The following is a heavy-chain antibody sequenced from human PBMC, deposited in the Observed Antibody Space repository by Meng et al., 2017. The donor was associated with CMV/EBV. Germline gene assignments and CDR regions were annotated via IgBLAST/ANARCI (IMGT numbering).Heavy chain of an antibody. CDR1: GFTFSSYW. V-gene: IGHV3-53*01. J-gene: IGHJ4*02. D-gene: IGHD5-24*01. CDR3: ARACRQVNNCYLDY. CDR2: IRSDDST. Sequence: GESLKISCAASGFTFSSYWMSWVRQAPGKGLGYVSFIRSDDSTNYAKSVQGRFTISRDNSKNTVFLLINSLRAEDTALYYCARACRQVNNCYLDYWGQGTLVTVSS.